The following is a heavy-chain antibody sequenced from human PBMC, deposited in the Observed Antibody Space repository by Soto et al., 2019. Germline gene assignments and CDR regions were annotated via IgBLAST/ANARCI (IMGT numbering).Heavy chain of an antibody. V-gene: IGHV3-23*01. CDR3: AKATTNGGWFNPFDS. D-gene: IGHD6-19*01. CDR1: GFSFVNYA. CDR2: LSGSGTST. J-gene: IGHJ4*02. Sequence: GSLRLSCAASGFSFVNYAMNWVRQAPGKGLEWVSGLSGSGTSTYYADSVKGRFTISRDNSRDTLFLQMNSLTADDTAVYYCAKATTNGGWFNPFDSWGQGALVTVPS.